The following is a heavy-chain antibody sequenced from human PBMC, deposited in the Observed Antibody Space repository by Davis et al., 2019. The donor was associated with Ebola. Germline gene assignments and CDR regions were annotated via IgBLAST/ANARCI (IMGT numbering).Heavy chain of an antibody. CDR1: GFTFSSYG. CDR3: VKEPTPYYYDSSGYLDY. Sequence: GGSLRLSCAASGFTFSSYGMHWVRQAPGKGLEWVAVISYDGSNKYYADSVKGRFTISRDNSKNTLYLQMSSLRAEDTAVYYCVKEPTPYYYDSSGYLDYWGQGTLVTVSS. V-gene: IGHV3-30*18. J-gene: IGHJ4*02. CDR2: ISYDGSNK. D-gene: IGHD3-22*01.